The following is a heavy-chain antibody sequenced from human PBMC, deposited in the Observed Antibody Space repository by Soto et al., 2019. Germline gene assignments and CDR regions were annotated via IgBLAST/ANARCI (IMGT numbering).Heavy chain of an antibody. V-gene: IGHV1-69*13. J-gene: IGHJ3*02. CDR2: IIPIFGTA. D-gene: IGHD1-26*01. CDR3: ARDIGSYYGAGAFDI. CDR1: GGTFSSYA. Sequence: AASVKVSCKASGGTFSSYAISWVRQAPGQGLEWMGGIIPIFGTANYAQKFQGRVTITADESTSTAYMELSSLRSEDTAVYYCARDIGSYYGAGAFDIWGQGTMVTVSS.